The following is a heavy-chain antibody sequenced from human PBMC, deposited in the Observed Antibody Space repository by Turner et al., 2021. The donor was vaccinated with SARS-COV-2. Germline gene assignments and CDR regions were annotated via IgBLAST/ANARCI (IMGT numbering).Heavy chain of an antibody. CDR2: ISSSSSYI. V-gene: IGHV3-21*01. D-gene: IGHD6-13*01. CDR3: ASIAAADPKYYHYYGMDV. CDR1: GFTFSDYA. Sequence: EVQLLESGGGLVQPGGSLRLSCAASGFTFSDYAMTWVRQAPGKGLEWVSSISSSSSYIYYADSVKGRFTISRDNAKNSLYLQMNSLRAEDTAVYYCASIAAADPKYYHYYGMDVWGQGTTVTVSS. J-gene: IGHJ6*02.